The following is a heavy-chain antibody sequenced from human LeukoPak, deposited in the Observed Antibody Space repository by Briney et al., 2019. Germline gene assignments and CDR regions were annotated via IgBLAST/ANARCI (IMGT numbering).Heavy chain of an antibody. CDR1: GFTFSSYE. V-gene: IGHV3-48*03. CDR2: VSSSGSTI. J-gene: IGHJ4*02. CDR3: ARDLLGGSSYFDY. D-gene: IGHD1-26*01. Sequence: GGSLRLSCAASGFTFSSYEMNWVRQAPGKGLEWVSYVSSSGSTIYYADSVKGRFTISRDNSKNTLYLQMNTLRAEDTAVYYCARDLLGGSSYFDYWGQGTLVTVSS.